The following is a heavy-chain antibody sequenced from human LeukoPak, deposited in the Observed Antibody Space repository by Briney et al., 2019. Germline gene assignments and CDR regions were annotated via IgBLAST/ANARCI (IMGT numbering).Heavy chain of an antibody. D-gene: IGHD6-13*01. CDR1: GFSFGDYS. V-gene: IGHV3-49*04. CDR2: IRSEAYGGTT. J-gene: IGHJ4*02. Sequence: GGSLRLSCTASGFSFGDYSMNWVRQAPGKGLEWVGFIRSEAYGGTTQYAASVRGRFTISRDDSKSIAYLQMNSLKTEDTAVYYCTSQLQLLTFFDYWGQGTLVTVSS. CDR3: TSQLQLLTFFDY.